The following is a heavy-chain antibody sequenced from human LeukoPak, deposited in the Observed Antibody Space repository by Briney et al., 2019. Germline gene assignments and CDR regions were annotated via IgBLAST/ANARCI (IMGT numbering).Heavy chain of an antibody. D-gene: IGHD1-26*01. CDR2: ISSSSSI. Sequence: PGGSLRLSCAASGFTFSSYSMNWVRLAPGKGLEWVSYISSSSSIYYADSVKGRFTISRDNAKNSLYLQMNSLRAEDTAVYYCASRLVGATIRAYYYYGMDVWGQGTTVTVSS. CDR1: GFTFSSYS. J-gene: IGHJ6*02. V-gene: IGHV3-48*01. CDR3: ASRLVGATIRAYYYYGMDV.